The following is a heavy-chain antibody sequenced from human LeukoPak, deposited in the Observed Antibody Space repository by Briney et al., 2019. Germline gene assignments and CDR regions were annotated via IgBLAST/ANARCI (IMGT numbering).Heavy chain of an antibody. CDR2: IYYSGST. CDR3: ARGSISLGYSSPPRFDP. D-gene: IGHD6-13*01. J-gene: IGHJ5*02. V-gene: IGHV4-39*07. CDR1: GGSISSSSYY. Sequence: SETLSLTCTVSGGSISSSSYYWGWIRQPPGKGLEWIGSIYYSGSTNYNPSLKSRVTISVDTSKNQFSLKLSSVTAADTAVYYCARGSISLGYSSPPRFDPWGQGTLVTVSS.